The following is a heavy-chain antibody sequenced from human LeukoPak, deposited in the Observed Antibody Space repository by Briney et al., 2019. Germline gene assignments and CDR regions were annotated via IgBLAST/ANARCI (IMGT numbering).Heavy chain of an antibody. D-gene: IGHD5-18*01. CDR2: ISDSGRST. Sequence: GGSLRLSCAASGFTFSSFATSWVRQAPGKGLEWVSVISDSGRSTLYADSVKGRFTISRDNSKHSLILQMNSLRAEDMAMYDCAKRDTSRQHYFDYWGRGTLVSVSS. V-gene: IGHV3-23*01. CDR1: GFTFSSFA. J-gene: IGHJ4*02. CDR3: AKRDTSRQHYFDY.